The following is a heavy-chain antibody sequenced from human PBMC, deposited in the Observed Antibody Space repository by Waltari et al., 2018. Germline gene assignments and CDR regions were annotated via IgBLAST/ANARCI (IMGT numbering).Heavy chain of an antibody. J-gene: IGHJ6*02. CDR1: GGSFSGYY. CDR2: INHCGST. Sequence: QVQLQQWGAGLLKPSETLSLTCAVYGGSFSGYYWSWIRQPPGKGLEWIGEINHCGSTNSNPSRKSRVTISVDTSKNQFSLKLSSVTAADTAVYYCARRLLWFGELLNYYYGMDVWGQGTTVTVSS. V-gene: IGHV4-34*01. CDR3: ARRLLWFGELLNYYYGMDV. D-gene: IGHD3-10*01.